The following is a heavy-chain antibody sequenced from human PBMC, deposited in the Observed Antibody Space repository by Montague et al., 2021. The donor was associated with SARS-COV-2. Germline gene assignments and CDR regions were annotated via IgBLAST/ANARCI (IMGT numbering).Heavy chain of an antibody. Sequence: CAISGDSDASNNPSCKWIRHSPQRQLEWLGRTYHRPEWYNDYAHSVKSRITIDPDTSKHQFSLHLNSVTPEDTAVYYCARITVGSKYYFDFWGQGTLVTVAT. J-gene: IGHJ4*02. CDR3: ARITVGSKYYFDF. CDR1: GDSDASNNPS. CDR2: TYHRPEWYN. V-gene: IGHV6-1*01. D-gene: IGHD4-11*01.